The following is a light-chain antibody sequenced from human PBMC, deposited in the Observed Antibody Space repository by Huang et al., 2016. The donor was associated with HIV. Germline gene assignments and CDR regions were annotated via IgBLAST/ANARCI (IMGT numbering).Light chain of an antibody. CDR3: QRYDSAPRA. V-gene: IGKV1-27*01. CDR1: QDIGNF. CDR2: GAS. J-gene: IGKJ1*01. Sequence: DIQMTQSPSSLSASPGVRVTLSCRANQDIGNFLAWYQHKPGGVPRLLIYGASTLQSGVPSRFRGRGSGTDFTLTITSFQPDDVATYYCQRYDSAPRAFGQGTKVEI.